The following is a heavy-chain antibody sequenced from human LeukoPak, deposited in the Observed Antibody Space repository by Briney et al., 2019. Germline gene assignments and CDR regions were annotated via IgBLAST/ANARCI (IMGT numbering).Heavy chain of an antibody. CDR2: ISGSGGST. CDR3: ARAIDYGYPGGY. CDR1: GFIFSTYA. D-gene: IGHD4-17*01. V-gene: IGHV3-23*01. Sequence: GGSLRLSCATSGFIFSTYALSWVRQAPGKGLEWASSISGSGGSTYHADSVKGRFTISRDSSKNSLYLQMNSLRAEDTAVYYCARAIDYGYPGGYWGQGTLVTVSS. J-gene: IGHJ4*02.